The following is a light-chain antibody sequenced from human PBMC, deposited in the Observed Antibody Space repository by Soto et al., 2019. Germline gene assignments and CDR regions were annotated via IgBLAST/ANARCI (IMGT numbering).Light chain of an antibody. CDR2: GAS. V-gene: IGKV3-15*01. CDR3: QQYNNWPPT. J-gene: IGKJ5*01. Sequence: EIVMTQSPATLSVSPGERATLSCRASQSVSSNLAWYQQKPGQAPRLLIYGASTRAAGIPARFSGSRPGTESTLTITSLQSEDFAVYYCQQYNNWPPTVGQGTRLEIK. CDR1: QSVSSN.